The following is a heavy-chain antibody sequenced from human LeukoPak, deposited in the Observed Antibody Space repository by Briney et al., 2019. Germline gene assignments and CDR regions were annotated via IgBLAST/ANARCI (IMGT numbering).Heavy chain of an antibody. Sequence: SSETLSLTCTVSGGSISSYYWSWIRQPPGKGLEWIGYIYYSGSTYYNPSLKGRVTISLDTSKNQFSLKLSSVTAADTAVYYCARVGAVSRDFDYWGQGTLVTVSS. V-gene: IGHV4-59*01. CDR2: IYYSGST. D-gene: IGHD5/OR15-5a*01. CDR1: GGSISSYY. J-gene: IGHJ4*02. CDR3: ARVGAVSRDFDY.